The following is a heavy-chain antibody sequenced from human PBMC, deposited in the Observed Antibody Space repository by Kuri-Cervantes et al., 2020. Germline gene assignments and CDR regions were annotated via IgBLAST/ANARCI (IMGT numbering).Heavy chain of an antibody. D-gene: IGHD6-19*01. CDR3: ARDQVAGYSSGWSLDY. V-gene: IGHV3-9*01. CDR1: GFTFDDYA. CDR2: ISWNSGSI. J-gene: IGHJ4*02. Sequence: SLKISCAASGFTFDDYAMHWVRQAPGKGLEWVSGISWNSGSIGYADSVKGRFTISRDSAKNSLYLQMNSLRAEDTAVYYCARDQVAGYSSGWSLDYWGQGTLVTVSS.